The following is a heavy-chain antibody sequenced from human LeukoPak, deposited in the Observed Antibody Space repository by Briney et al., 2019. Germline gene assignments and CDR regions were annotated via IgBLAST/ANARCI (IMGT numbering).Heavy chain of an antibody. CDR2: IYLAESNT. V-gene: IGHV5-51*01. J-gene: IGHJ4*02. CDR1: GYTFTNYW. CDR3: VRSLTGYGERYFDS. Sequence: GESLKISCKGSGYTFTNYWIGWVRQMPGKGLEWMGFIYLAESNTKYSPSFQGQVTISADKSISTAYLQWSSLKASDTAMYFWVRSLTGYGERYFDSWGQGTLVTVSS. D-gene: IGHD1-14*01.